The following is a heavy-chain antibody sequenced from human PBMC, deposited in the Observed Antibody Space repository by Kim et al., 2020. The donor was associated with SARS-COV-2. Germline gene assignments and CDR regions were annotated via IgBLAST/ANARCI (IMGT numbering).Heavy chain of an antibody. J-gene: IGHJ5*02. CDR1: GFTFSSYD. CDR3: ARGRGFDP. CDR2: IGPSGGST. V-gene: IGHV3-64*01. Sequence: GGSLRLSCSASGFTFSSYDMHWVRQAPGKGLEYVSAIGPSGGSTYYANSVKGRFTISRDNSKNTLYLQMGSLRAEDMAVYYCARGRGFDPWGQGTLVTVSS.